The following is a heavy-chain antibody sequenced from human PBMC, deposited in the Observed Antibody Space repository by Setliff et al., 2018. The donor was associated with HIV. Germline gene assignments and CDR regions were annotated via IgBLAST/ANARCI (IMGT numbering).Heavy chain of an antibody. CDR3: ASEAWTSYRSSSGYSDYYKDG. V-gene: IGHV4-61*01. Sequence: SETLSLTCTVSGDSVSSASYYWSWIRQPPGKGLEWIGYIYYSGTTKYNPSLKSRVTISVDTSKNQFSLNLSSVTAADTAVYYCASEAWTSYRSSSGYSDYYKDGWGKGTTVTVS. D-gene: IGHD6-6*01. J-gene: IGHJ6*03. CDR1: GDSVSSASYY. CDR2: IYYSGTT.